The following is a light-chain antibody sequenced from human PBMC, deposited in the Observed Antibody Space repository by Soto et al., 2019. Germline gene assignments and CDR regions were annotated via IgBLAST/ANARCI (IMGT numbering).Light chain of an antibody. J-gene: IGKJ4*02. CDR2: DIS. V-gene: IGKV3D-15*01. CDR1: QSVSSD. Sequence: ELVLTETPSSLTLYPGCRATQSCGASQSVSSDLAWYQQKPGQAPRLVIYDISTRATGIPARFSGSGSGTEFTLTITSLESEDFAVYYCQQYNGWPRTFGGGTKVDIK. CDR3: QQYNGWPRT.